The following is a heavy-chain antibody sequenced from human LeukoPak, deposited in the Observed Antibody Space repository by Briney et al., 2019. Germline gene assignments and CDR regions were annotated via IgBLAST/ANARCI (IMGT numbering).Heavy chain of an antibody. CDR1: GFTFSSYA. V-gene: IGHV3-23*01. Sequence: GGSLRLSCAASGFTFSSYAMSWVRRAPGKGVEWVSAISGSGGSTYYADSVKGRFTISRDNSKNTLYLQMNSLRDEDTAVYYCANPRISDAFDIWGQGTMVTVSS. J-gene: IGHJ3*02. D-gene: IGHD2-15*01. CDR3: ANPRISDAFDI. CDR2: ISGSGGST.